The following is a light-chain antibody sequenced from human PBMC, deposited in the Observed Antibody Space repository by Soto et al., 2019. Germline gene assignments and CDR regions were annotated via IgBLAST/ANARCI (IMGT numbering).Light chain of an antibody. Sequence: DIQMTQSPSTLSASVVDRVTITCRASQSISSWLAWYQQKPGKAPKLLIYDASSLESGVPSRFSGSGSGTEFTLTISSLQPDDFATYYCQQYNSYSRTCGQGTKGDIK. V-gene: IGKV1-5*01. CDR2: DAS. J-gene: IGKJ1*01. CDR3: QQYNSYSRT. CDR1: QSISSW.